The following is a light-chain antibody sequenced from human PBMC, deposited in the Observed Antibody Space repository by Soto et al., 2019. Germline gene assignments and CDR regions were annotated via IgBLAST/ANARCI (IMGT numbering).Light chain of an antibody. CDR3: QSYDSSLSGCVV. CDR1: SSNIGAGYD. Sequence: QSVLTQPPSVSGAPGQRVTISCTGSSSNIGAGYDVHWYQQLPGTAPKLLIYGNSNRPSGVPDRFSGSKSGTSASLAITGLQAEDEADYYCQSYDSSLSGCVVFGGGTKVTDL. V-gene: IGLV1-40*01. CDR2: GNS. J-gene: IGLJ2*01.